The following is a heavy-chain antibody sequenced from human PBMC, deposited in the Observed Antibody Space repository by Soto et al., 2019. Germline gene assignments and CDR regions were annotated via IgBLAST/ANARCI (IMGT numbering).Heavy chain of an antibody. CDR2: ISGRGGTK. CDR1: GFSFSTYA. V-gene: IGHV3-23*01. D-gene: IGHD5-18*01. J-gene: IGHJ6*02. CDR3: ARYRSSRPDYYFYGMGV. Sequence: EVQLLESGGGLVQPGGSLRLSCAASGFSFSTYAMTWVRQAPGQGLEWVSAISGRGGTKYYADSLKGRFIISRDNSKNALYLHLNSLRAEDTALYYCARYRSSRPDYYFYGMGVWGQGTMVTVSS.